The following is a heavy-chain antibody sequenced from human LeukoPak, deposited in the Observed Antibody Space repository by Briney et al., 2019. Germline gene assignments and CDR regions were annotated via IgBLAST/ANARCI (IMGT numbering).Heavy chain of an antibody. CDR3: AKNVEGYNYDSGSYYEMYFDY. J-gene: IGHJ4*02. Sequence: GGSLRLSCAASGFTFSSYAMSWVRQAPGKGLEWVSAISGSGVSTYYADSVKGRFTISRDNSKNTLYLQMNSLRADDTAVYYCAKNVEGYNYDSGSYYEMYFDYWGQGTLVTVSS. V-gene: IGHV3-23*01. CDR1: GFTFSSYA. D-gene: IGHD3-10*01. CDR2: ISGSGVST.